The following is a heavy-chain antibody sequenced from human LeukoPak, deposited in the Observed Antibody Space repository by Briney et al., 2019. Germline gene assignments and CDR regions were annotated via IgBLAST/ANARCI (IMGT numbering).Heavy chain of an antibody. CDR2: ISNSGSPI. V-gene: IGHV3-48*03. CDR1: GFTFSSYE. CDR3: ARKYCSSTSCLFDY. D-gene: IGHD2-2*01. J-gene: IGHJ4*02. Sequence: GGSLRLSCAASGFTFSSYEMNWVRPAPGKGLERVSYISNSGSPIYYADSVKGRYTISRDNAMNSLYLQMNSLRAEDTAVYYCARKYCSSTSCLFDYWGQGTLVTVSS.